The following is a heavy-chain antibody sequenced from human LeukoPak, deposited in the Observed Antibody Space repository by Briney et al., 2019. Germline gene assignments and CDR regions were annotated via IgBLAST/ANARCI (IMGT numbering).Heavy chain of an antibody. V-gene: IGHV3-48*02. CDR2: ISSSSNFI. D-gene: IGHD1-26*01. J-gene: IGHJ6*02. CDR1: GLTFSLYS. Sequence: PGGSLRLSCSASGLTFSLYSMHWVRQAPGKGLEWVSYISSSSNFIYYADSVKGRFTISRDNAKNSLYLQMNSLRDEDTAVYYCAREWDGMDVWGQGTTVTVSS. CDR3: AREWDGMDV.